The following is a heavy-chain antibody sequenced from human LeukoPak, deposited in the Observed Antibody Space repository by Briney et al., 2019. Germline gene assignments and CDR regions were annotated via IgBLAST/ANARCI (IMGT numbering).Heavy chain of an antibody. J-gene: IGHJ4*02. CDR3: ARGISVTMVRGGIGY. Sequence: ASVKVSCKASGYTLSNYYIHWVRQAPGQGLEWMGIINPSGGSTSYAQRFQDRVTMTTDTSTSTVHTELSSLRSEDTAVYYCARGISVTMVRGGIGYWGQGTLVTVSS. CDR2: INPSGGST. D-gene: IGHD3-10*01. V-gene: IGHV1-46*01. CDR1: GYTLSNYY.